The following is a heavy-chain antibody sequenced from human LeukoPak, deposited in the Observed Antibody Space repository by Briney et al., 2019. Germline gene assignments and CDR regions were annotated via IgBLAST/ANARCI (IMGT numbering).Heavy chain of an antibody. V-gene: IGHV3-64*01. CDR2: VSSNGGST. D-gene: IGHD2-21*02. CDR1: GFTFSTHA. J-gene: IGHJ4*02. Sequence: GGSLRLSCAASGFTFSTHAMHWVRQAPGKGLEYVSAVSSNGGSTYYANSVKGRFTISRDNSKNTLYLQMNSLRAEDTAVYYCAKDRVEYCGGDCYSGFDYWGQGTLVTVSS. CDR3: AKDRVEYCGGDCYSGFDY.